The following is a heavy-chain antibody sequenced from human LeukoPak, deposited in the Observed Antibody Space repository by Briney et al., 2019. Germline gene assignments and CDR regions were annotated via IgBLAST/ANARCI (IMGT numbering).Heavy chain of an antibody. CDR1: GGSISSYY. J-gene: IGHJ3*02. Sequence: KPSETLSLTCTVSGGSISSYYWSWIRQPPGKGLEWIGEINHSGSTNYNPSRKSRVTISVDTSKNQFSLKLSSVTAADTAVYYCARGKPNAHASPESGYSYGYHPPKPFDIWGQGTMVTVSS. V-gene: IGHV4-34*01. CDR3: ARGKPNAHASPESGYSYGYHPPKPFDI. CDR2: INHSGST. D-gene: IGHD5-18*01.